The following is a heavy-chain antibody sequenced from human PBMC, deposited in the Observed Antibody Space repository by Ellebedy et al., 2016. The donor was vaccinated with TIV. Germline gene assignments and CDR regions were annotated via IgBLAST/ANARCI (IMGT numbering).Heavy chain of an antibody. J-gene: IGHJ6*02. D-gene: IGHD6-19*01. CDR2: INPNSGGT. Sequence: ASVKVSCKASGYTFTGYYMHWVRQAPGQGLEWMGWINPNSGGTNYAQKFQGRVTMTRDTSISTAYMELSRLRSDDTAVYYCARDLGIAVTSGGMDVWGQGTTVTVSS. CDR1: GYTFTGYY. V-gene: IGHV1-2*02. CDR3: ARDLGIAVTSGGMDV.